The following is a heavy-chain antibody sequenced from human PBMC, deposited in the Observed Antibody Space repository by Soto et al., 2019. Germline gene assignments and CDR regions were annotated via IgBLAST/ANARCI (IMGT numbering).Heavy chain of an antibody. J-gene: IGHJ4*02. V-gene: IGHV3-30-3*01. D-gene: IGHD5-18*01. CDR2: ISYDGSNK. Sequence: GGSLRLSCAASVFTFSSYAMHLVRQAPGKGLEWVAVISYDGSNKYYADSVKGRFTISRDNSKNTLYLQMNSLRAEDTAVYYCARSFPDTAMVSGFDYWGQGTLVTVSS. CDR1: VFTFSSYA. CDR3: ARSFPDTAMVSGFDY.